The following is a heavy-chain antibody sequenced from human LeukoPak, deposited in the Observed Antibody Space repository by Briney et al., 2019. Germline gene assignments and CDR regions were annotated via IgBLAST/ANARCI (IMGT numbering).Heavy chain of an antibody. J-gene: IGHJ3*02. CDR1: GGTFSSYA. Sequence: SVKVSCKASGGTFSSYAISWVRQAPGQGLEWMGRIIPIFGTANYAQKFQGRVTITTDESTCTAYMELSSLRSEDTAVYYCAILGLYDLGAFDIWGQGTMVTVSS. CDR2: IIPIFGTA. CDR3: AILGLYDLGAFDI. V-gene: IGHV1-69*05. D-gene: IGHD3-16*01.